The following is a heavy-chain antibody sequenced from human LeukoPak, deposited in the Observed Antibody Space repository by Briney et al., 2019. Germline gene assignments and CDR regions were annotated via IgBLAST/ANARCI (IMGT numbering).Heavy chain of an antibody. CDR2: IYTGGST. Sequence: GGSLRLSCAASGFSVSSNYMSWVRQAPGKGLEWVSVIYTGGSTYYADSVKGRFTISRDSFKNTLYLQMNSLRAEDTAVCYCATASGALAFDIWGQGTMVTVSS. CDR1: GFSVSSNY. CDR3: ATASGALAFDI. J-gene: IGHJ3*02. V-gene: IGHV3-53*01. D-gene: IGHD3-10*01.